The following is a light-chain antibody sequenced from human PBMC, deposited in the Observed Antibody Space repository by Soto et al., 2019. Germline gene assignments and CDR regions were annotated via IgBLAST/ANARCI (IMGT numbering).Light chain of an antibody. CDR3: QQYVTSPET. Sequence: EIVLTQSPGTLSLSPGERATLSCRASQSVSSSYLAWYQQKPGEAPRLLIYGASSRGTVIPDRFSGSGSGTDFTLTISRLEPEDFAVYYCQQYVTSPETFGQGTKVEIK. V-gene: IGKV3-20*01. CDR1: QSVSSSY. J-gene: IGKJ1*01. CDR2: GAS.